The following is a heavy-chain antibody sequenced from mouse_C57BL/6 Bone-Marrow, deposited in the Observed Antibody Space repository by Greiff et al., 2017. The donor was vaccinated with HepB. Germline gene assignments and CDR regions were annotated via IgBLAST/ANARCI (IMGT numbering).Heavy chain of an antibody. CDR2: IDPSDSYT. V-gene: IGHV1-50*01. Sequence: QVQLQQPGAELVKPGASVKLSCKASGYTFTSYWMQWVKQRPGQGLEWIGEIDPSDSYTNYNQKFKGKATLTVDTSSSTAYMQLRSLTSEDSAVYYCARQAGYYDAMDYWGQGTSVTVSS. CDR3: ARQAGYYDAMDY. CDR1: GYTFTSYW. D-gene: IGHD2-2*01. J-gene: IGHJ4*01.